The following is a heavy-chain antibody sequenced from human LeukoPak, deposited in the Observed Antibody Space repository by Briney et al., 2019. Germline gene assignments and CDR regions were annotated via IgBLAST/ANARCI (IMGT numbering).Heavy chain of an antibody. D-gene: IGHD3-10*01. CDR1: GGTFSSYA. J-gene: IGHJ5*02. CDR3: AGDGLIWSFDP. V-gene: IGHV1-69*04. CDR2: IIPILGIA. Sequence: SVKVSCKASGGTFSSYAISWVRQAPGQGLEWMGRIIPILGIANYAQKFQGRVTITADKSTSTAYMELSSLRSEDTAVYYCAGDGLIWSFDPWGQGTLVTVSS.